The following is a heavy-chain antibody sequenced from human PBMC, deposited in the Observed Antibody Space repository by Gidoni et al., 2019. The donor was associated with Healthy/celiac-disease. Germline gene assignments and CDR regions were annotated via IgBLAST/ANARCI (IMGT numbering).Heavy chain of an antibody. D-gene: IGHD6-19*01. Sequence: QVQLVQSGAEVKKPGSSVKVSCKASGGTFSRYAISWVRQAPGQGLEWMGGIIPIFGTANYAQKFQGRVTITADESTSTAYMELSSLRSEDTAVYYCARDRDSSGWPDYFDYWGQGTLVTVSS. J-gene: IGHJ4*02. V-gene: IGHV1-69*01. CDR3: ARDRDSSGWPDYFDY. CDR1: GGTFSRYA. CDR2: IIPIFGTA.